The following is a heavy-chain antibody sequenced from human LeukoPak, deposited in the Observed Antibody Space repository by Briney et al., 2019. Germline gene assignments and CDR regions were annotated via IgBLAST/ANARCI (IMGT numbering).Heavy chain of an antibody. J-gene: IGHJ6*02. D-gene: IGHD5-18*01. CDR2: IWYDGSNK. V-gene: IGHV3-33*01. CDR1: GFTFSSYG. CDR3: ARDARGYSYGSYYYGMDV. Sequence: GGSLRLSCAASGFTFSSYGMHWVRQAPGKGLEWVAVIWYDGSNKYYADSVKGRFTTSRDNSKNTLYLQMNSLRAEDTAVYYCARDARGYSYGSYYYGMDVWGQGTTVTVSS.